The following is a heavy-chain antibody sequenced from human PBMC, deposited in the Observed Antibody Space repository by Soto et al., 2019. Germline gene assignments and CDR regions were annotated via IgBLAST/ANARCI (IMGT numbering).Heavy chain of an antibody. CDR3: ARRSYYGDYLGGY. V-gene: IGHV4-39*01. Sequence: QLQLQESGPGLVKPSETLSLTCTVSGGSISSSSYYWGWIRQPPGKGLEWIGSSYYSRSTYSNPSLKCRVTISVDTSKNQFSLKLSCATAADAAVYYWARRSYYGDYLGGYWGQGTLVTVSS. CDR1: GGSISSSSYY. J-gene: IGHJ4*02. CDR2: SYYSRST. D-gene: IGHD4-17*01.